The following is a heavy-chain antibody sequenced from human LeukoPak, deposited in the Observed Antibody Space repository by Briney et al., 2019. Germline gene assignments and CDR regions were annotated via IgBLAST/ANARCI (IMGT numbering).Heavy chain of an antibody. V-gene: IGHV4-34*01. CDR2: INHSGST. CDR3: ARVRDIVVVVAATRTGLNWFDP. CDR1: GGSFSGYY. Sequence: SETLSLTCAVYGGSFSGYYWSWIRQPPGKGLEWIGEINHSGSTNYNPSLKSRVTISVDTSKNQFSLKLSSVTAADTAVYYCARVRDIVVVVAATRTGLNWFDPWGQGTLVTVSS. J-gene: IGHJ5*02. D-gene: IGHD2-15*01.